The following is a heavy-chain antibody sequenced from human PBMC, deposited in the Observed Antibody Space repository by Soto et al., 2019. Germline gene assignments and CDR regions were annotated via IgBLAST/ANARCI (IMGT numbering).Heavy chain of an antibody. D-gene: IGHD3-22*01. CDR2: ISFNSGNT. CDR3: AKTSSGKYYGDAFDI. V-gene: IGHV3-23*01. CDR1: GFTFSTYA. J-gene: IGHJ3*02. Sequence: EVQLLESGGGLAQPGGSLRLSCAASGFTFSTYAMSWVRQAPGKGLGWVAGISFNSGNTHYADSVKGRFTVSRDNSKNTLYLQMDSLRAEDTAVYYCAKTSSGKYYGDAFDIWGQGALVTVSS.